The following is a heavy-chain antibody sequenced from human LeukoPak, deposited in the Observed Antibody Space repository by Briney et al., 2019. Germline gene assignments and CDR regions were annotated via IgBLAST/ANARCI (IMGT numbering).Heavy chain of an antibody. V-gene: IGHV3-21*01. CDR1: GFTFSNSA. CDR2: ISSSSSYI. Sequence: GGSLRLSCAASGFTFSNSAPSWVRQAPGKGLEWVSSISSSSSYIYYADSVKGRFTISRDNAKNSLYLQMNSLRAEDTAVYYCARDLGYSYGYRYFDLWGRGTLVTVSS. D-gene: IGHD5-18*01. CDR3: ARDLGYSYGYRYFDL. J-gene: IGHJ2*01.